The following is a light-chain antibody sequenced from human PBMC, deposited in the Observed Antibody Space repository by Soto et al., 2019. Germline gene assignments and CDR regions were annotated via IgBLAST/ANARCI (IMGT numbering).Light chain of an antibody. V-gene: IGKV1-39*01. CDR1: QSIGIY. CDR3: QQSYSIPRT. J-gene: IGKJ1*01. CDR2: TAS. Sequence: DIPMTQSPSSLSASVGDRVTITCRASQSIGIYLNWYQQKPGTAPKLLIYTASSLQSGVPLRFSGSGSGTDFTLTISSLQSEDFATYYCQQSYSIPRTFGQGTEVEI.